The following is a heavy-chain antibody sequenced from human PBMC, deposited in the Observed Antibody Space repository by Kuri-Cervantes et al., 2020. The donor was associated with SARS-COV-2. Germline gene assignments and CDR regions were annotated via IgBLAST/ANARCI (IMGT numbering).Heavy chain of an antibody. CDR3: ARDLSWAAAGSLDY. CDR1: GFTFISYA. Sequence: GGSLRLSCAASGFTFISYAMHWVRQAPGKGLEWVAVISYDGSNKYYADSVKGRFTISRDNSKNTLYLQMNSLRAEDTAVYYCARDLSWAAAGSLDYWGQGTLVTVSS. D-gene: IGHD6-13*01. CDR2: ISYDGSNK. J-gene: IGHJ4*02. V-gene: IGHV3-30-3*01.